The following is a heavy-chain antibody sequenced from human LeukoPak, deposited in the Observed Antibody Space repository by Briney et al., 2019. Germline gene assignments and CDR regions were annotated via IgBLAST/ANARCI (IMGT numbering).Heavy chain of an antibody. CDR2: IYYSGST. CDR1: GGSISSHY. CDR3: ASTYLEPQYYDFWSGYYRPPDYYYYMDV. J-gene: IGHJ6*03. D-gene: IGHD3-3*01. V-gene: IGHV4-59*11. Sequence: PSETLSLTCTVSGGSISSHYWSWIRQPPGKGLEWIGYIYYSGSTNYNPSLKSRVTISVDTSKNQFSLKLSSVTAADTAVYYCASTYLEPQYYDFWSGYYRPPDYYYYMDVWGKGTTVTVSS.